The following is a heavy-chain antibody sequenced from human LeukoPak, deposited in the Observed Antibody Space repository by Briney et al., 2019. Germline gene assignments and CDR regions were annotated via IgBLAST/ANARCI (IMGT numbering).Heavy chain of an antibody. CDR3: AKERKLLPFDC. CDR2: ISWNSGSI. D-gene: IGHD4-23*01. J-gene: IGHJ4*02. V-gene: IGHV3-9*01. CDR1: GFIFGDFA. Sequence: PGRSLRLSCGAFGFIFGDFAIHWVRQAPGKGLEWVAGISWNSGSIGYADSVRGRFTISRDNAKNTLYLQMNSLRDEDTAVYYCAKERKLLPFDCWGQGTLVTVSS.